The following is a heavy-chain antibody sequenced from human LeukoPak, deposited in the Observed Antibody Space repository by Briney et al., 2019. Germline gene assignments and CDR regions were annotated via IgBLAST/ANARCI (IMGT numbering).Heavy chain of an antibody. Sequence: PGGSLRLSCAASGFTFSNYAMSWVRQAPGRGLEWVSTITGSGRSTYYADSVKGRFTISRDNSKNTLYLQMNSLRADDTAVYYCARHLHYYGSGNYYYYFYAMDVWGQGTTVTVSS. V-gene: IGHV3-23*01. CDR2: ITGSGRST. CDR3: ARHLHYYGSGNYYYYFYAMDV. CDR1: GFTFSNYA. D-gene: IGHD3-10*01. J-gene: IGHJ6*02.